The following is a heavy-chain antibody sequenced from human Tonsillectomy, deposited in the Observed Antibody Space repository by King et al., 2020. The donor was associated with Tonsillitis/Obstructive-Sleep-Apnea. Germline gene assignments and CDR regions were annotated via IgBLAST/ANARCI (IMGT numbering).Heavy chain of an antibody. Sequence: VTLQESGPALVKPPQTLTLTCTFSGFSLSTSGMCVSWIRQPPGKALEWLARIDWDDDKYYSTSLKTRLTISKDTSKNQVVLTMTNMDPVDTATYYCARLTVSWDAFDIWGQGTMVTVSS. J-gene: IGHJ3*02. CDR1: GFSLSTSGMC. V-gene: IGHV2-70*11. D-gene: IGHD4-17*01. CDR2: IDWDDDK. CDR3: ARLTVSWDAFDI.